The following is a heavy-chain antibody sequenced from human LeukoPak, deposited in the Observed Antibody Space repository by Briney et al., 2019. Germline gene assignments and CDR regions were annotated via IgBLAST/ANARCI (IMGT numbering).Heavy chain of an antibody. CDR3: AKSFLRYFDWLHDAFDI. D-gene: IGHD3-9*01. CDR2: ISGSGGST. Sequence: GGSLRLSCAASGFTFSSYGMSWVRQAPGKGLEWVSAISGSGGSTYYADSVKGRFTISRDNSKNTLYLQMNSLRAEDTAVYYCAKSFLRYFDWLHDAFDIWGQGTMVTVSS. CDR1: GFTFSSYG. J-gene: IGHJ3*02. V-gene: IGHV3-23*01.